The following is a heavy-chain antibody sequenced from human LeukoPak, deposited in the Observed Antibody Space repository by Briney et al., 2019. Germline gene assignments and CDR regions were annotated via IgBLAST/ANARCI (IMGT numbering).Heavy chain of an antibody. CDR2: ISYDGSNK. CDR1: GFTFSSYG. CDR3: AKGSLRYFDWLKGLYYYGMDV. D-gene: IGHD3-9*01. J-gene: IGHJ6*02. Sequence: GVSLRLSCAASGFTFSSYGMHWVRQAPGKGLEWVAVISYDGSNKYYADSVKGRFTISRDNSKNTLYLQMNSLRAEDTAVYYCAKGSLRYFDWLKGLYYYGMDVWGQGTTVTVSS. V-gene: IGHV3-30*18.